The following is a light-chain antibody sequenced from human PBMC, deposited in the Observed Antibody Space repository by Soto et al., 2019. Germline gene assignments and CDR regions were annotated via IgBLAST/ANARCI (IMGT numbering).Light chain of an antibody. CDR2: AAS. Sequence: DIQMTQSPSSLSASVGDRVTITCRASQGMSNYLAWYQQKPGKVPKLLIYAASTLQSGVPSRFIGSGSGTDFTLNISSLHPEDVSAEYCQEYNSAPLTFGGGPKVEIK. CDR1: QGMSNY. J-gene: IGKJ4*01. CDR3: QEYNSAPLT. V-gene: IGKV1-27*01.